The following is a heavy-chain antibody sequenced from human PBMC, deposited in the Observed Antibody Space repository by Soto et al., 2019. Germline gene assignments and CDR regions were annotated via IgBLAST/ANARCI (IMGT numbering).Heavy chain of an antibody. CDR3: AREPATAKSEGVDF. D-gene: IGHD1-1*01. V-gene: IGHV1-2*02. CDR2: INPNSGGT. Sequence: ASVKVSCKASGYTFSDYYIHWVRQAPEQGLEWMGWINPNSGGTKYAPKFQGGVTMTRDTSITTAYMELSRLRSGDTAVYYCAREPATAKSEGVDFWGQGTLVTVSS. CDR1: GYTFSDYY. J-gene: IGHJ4*02.